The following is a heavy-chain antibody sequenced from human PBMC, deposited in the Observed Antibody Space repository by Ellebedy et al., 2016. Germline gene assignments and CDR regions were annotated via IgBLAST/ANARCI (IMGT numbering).Heavy chain of an antibody. Sequence: ASVKVSXXASSYTFTTYGINWVRQAPGQGLEWMGWISSYNGNTHYAQKFQGRVSLTTDTSTSTAYMELRSLRSDDTAVYYCARDYTTVTTKWLFDYWGQGTLVTVSS. CDR1: SYTFTTYG. D-gene: IGHD4-17*01. CDR2: ISSYNGNT. J-gene: IGHJ4*02. V-gene: IGHV1-18*01. CDR3: ARDYTTVTTKWLFDY.